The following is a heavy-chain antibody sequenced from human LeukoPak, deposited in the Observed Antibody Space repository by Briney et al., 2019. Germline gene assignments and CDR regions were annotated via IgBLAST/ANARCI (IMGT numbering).Heavy chain of an antibody. J-gene: IGHJ3*02. CDR2: ISYDGSNK. D-gene: IGHD3-10*01. Sequence: GGSLRLSCAASGFTFSSYGMHWVRQAPGKGLEWVAVISYDGSNKYYADSVKGRFTISRDNSKNTLYLQMNSLRAEDTAVYYCATLCFGEFPDAFDIWGQGTMVTVS. CDR1: GFTFSSYG. V-gene: IGHV3-30*03. CDR3: ATLCFGEFPDAFDI.